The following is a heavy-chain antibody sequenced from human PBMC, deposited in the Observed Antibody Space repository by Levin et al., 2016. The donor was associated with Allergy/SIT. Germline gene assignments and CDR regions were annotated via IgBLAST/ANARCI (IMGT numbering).Heavy chain of an antibody. CDR1: GYSFTGYY. Sequence: SVKVSCKASGYSFTGYYMHWVRQAPGQGLEWMGGIIPIFGTANYAQKFQGRVTITADETTSTAYMELKTLRSGDTAVYYCASAPRGAYDKDYWGQGTLVIVSS. CDR3: ASAPRGAYDKDY. V-gene: IGHV1-69*13. D-gene: IGHD5-12*01. CDR2: IIPIFGTA. J-gene: IGHJ4*02.